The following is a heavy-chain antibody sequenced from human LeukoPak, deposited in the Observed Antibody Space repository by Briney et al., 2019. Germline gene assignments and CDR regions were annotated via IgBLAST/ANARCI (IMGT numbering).Heavy chain of an antibody. CDR3: AKEGGWFGELSYYLDY. CDR2: ISPRGDNT. Sequence: GGSLRLSCAVSGFTFNSFAMSWVCQAPGKGLEWVSAISPRGDNTYYADSVRGRFTISRDNSKDTLYLQINSLRAEDTALYYCAKEGGWFGELSYYLDYWGQGTLVTVSS. D-gene: IGHD3-10*01. CDR1: GFTFNSFA. V-gene: IGHV3-23*01. J-gene: IGHJ4*02.